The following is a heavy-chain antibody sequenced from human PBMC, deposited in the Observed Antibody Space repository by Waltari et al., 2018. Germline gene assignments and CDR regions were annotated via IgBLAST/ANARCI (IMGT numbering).Heavy chain of an antibody. CDR2: FDPEDGET. CDR3: ARGLEDLDY. Sequence: QVQLVQSGAEVKKPGASVTVSCKVSGYTLTELSMHWVRQAPGKGLEWMGGFDPEDGETIYAEKFQGRVTITADTSTDTAYMELSSLRSEDTAVYYCARGLEDLDYWGQGTLVTVSS. J-gene: IGHJ4*02. D-gene: IGHD3-22*01. CDR1: GYTLTELS. V-gene: IGHV1-24*01.